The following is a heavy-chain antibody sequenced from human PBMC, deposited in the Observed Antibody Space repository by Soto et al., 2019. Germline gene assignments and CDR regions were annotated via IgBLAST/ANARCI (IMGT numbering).Heavy chain of an antibody. CDR3: TRVGGSVSGMDV. V-gene: IGHV3-74*01. D-gene: IGHD1-26*01. CDR1: GFTFSSYW. J-gene: IGHJ6*02. CDR2: IDNAGSSV. Sequence: EVQLVESGGGLVQPGGSLRLSCAASGFTFSSYWMHWVRQAPGKGLVWVSRIDNAGSSVRYADSVKGRFTTSRDNAKNTLYLQMNSLRAEDTAVYYCTRVGGSVSGMDVWGQGATVTVS.